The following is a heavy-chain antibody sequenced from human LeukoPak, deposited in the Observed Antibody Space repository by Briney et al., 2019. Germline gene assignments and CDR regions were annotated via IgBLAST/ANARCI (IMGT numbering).Heavy chain of an antibody. CDR1: GGSISSSNYY. Sequence: SETLSLTCTVSGGSISSSNYYWGWIRQPPGQGLEWIGSIYYRGTTYYNPSLKSRVTISVDTSKNQFSLKLSSVTAADTAVYYCARLSRSVEYWGQGTLVTVSS. D-gene: IGHD5-24*01. CDR3: ARLSRSVEY. V-gene: IGHV4-39*01. CDR2: IYYRGTT. J-gene: IGHJ4*02.